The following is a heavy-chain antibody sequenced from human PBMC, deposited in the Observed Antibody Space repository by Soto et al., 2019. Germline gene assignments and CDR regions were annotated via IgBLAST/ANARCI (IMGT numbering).Heavy chain of an antibody. D-gene: IGHD1-1*01. CDR1: GGSISRSVYY. Sequence: QVQLQESGPGLVKSSQTLSLTCSVSGGSISRSVYYWTWLRQHPAKGLEWIGHIYYAGSIYSNPSLKSRLSISLDTSKNQFSLKLSSVTAADTAVYYCARGLTTLYYFDSWGQGTLVSVSS. J-gene: IGHJ4*02. CDR2: IYYAGSI. CDR3: ARGLTTLYYFDS. V-gene: IGHV4-31*03.